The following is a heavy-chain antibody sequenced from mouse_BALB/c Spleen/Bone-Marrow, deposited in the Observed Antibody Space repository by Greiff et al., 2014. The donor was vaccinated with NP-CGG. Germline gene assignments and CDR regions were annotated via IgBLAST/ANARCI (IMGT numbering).Heavy chain of an antibody. CDR1: GYTFTSYV. J-gene: IGHJ4*01. Sequence: EVKLMESGPELVKPGASVKMSCKASGYTFTSYVMHWVKQKPGQGLEWIGYINPYNDGTKYNEKFKGKATLTSDKSSSTAYMELSSLTSEDSAVYYCARGGHYGYEAMDYWGQGTSVTVSS. D-gene: IGHD1-2*01. CDR3: ARGGHYGYEAMDY. CDR2: INPYNDGT. V-gene: IGHV1-14*01.